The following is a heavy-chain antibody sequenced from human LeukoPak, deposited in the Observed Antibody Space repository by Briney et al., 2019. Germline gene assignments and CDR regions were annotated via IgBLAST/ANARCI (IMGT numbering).Heavy chain of an antibody. CDR3: ARHSSGYPFDY. V-gene: IGHV1-69*04. J-gene: IGHJ4*02. CDR1: GGTFSNYA. D-gene: IGHD3-22*01. Sequence: SVKVSCKASGGTFSNYAISWVRQAPGQGLEWMGRIIPILGIANYAQKFQGRVTITADKSTSTAYMELSSLRSEDTAVYYCARHSSGYPFDYWGQGTLVTVSS. CDR2: IIPILGIA.